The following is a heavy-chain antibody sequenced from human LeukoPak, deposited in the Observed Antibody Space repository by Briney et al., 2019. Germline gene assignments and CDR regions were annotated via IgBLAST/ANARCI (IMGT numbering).Heavy chain of an antibody. CDR1: GFTFSSYG. J-gene: IGHJ6*02. V-gene: IGHV3-33*06. CDR3: AKDPEFGQPPDI. CDR2: IWYDGSHK. Sequence: GRSLRLSCAASGFTFSSYGMHWVRQAPGKGLEWVAVIWYDGSHKYYADSVKGRFTISRDNSKNTLFLHMNSLRADDTAVYYCAKDPEFGQPPDIWGQGTTVTVSS. D-gene: IGHD3-16*01.